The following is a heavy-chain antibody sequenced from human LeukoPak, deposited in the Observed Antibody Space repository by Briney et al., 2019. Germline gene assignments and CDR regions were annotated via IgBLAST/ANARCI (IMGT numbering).Heavy chain of an antibody. CDR2: IDPHSGGT. CDR1: GYTFTGYC. V-gene: IGHV1-2*02. D-gene: IGHD6-19*01. CDR3: GMWISGWLASDY. J-gene: IGHJ4*02. Sequence: ASVTVSCKPSGYTFTGYCIHWMRQAPGQGLEWMGWIDPHSGGTNYAQKFQGRVTMTRDTSITTAYMELSRLRSDDTAVYYCGMWISGWLASDYWGQATLVTVSS.